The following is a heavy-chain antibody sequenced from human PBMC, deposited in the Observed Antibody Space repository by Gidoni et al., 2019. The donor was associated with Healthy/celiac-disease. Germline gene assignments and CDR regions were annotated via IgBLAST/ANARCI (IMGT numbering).Heavy chain of an antibody. CDR3: AKDQRLRYSYGYPTDY. CDR1: GFTFSSYA. D-gene: IGHD5-18*01. CDR2: ISGSGGST. J-gene: IGHJ4*02. V-gene: IGHV3-23*01. Sequence: EVQLLESGGGLVQPGGSLRLSCAASGFTFSSYAMSWVRQAPGKGLEWVSAISGSGGSTYYADSVKGRFTISRDNSKNTLYLQMNSLRAEDTAVYYCAKDQRLRYSYGYPTDYWGQGTLVTVSS.